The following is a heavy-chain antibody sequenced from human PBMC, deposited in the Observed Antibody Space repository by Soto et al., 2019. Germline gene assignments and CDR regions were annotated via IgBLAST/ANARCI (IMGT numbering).Heavy chain of an antibody. V-gene: IGHV3-33*01. CDR1: GFTFRTYG. Sequence: GGSLRLSCAASGFTFRTYGMHWVRQAPGKGLEWVALIWYDGSDKYYADSVKGRFTISRDNSDNTLYLQMNNLRVEDTAVYCCAGDKGWFDPWGQGTLVTVSS. CDR2: IWYDGSDK. J-gene: IGHJ5*02. CDR3: AGDKGWFDP.